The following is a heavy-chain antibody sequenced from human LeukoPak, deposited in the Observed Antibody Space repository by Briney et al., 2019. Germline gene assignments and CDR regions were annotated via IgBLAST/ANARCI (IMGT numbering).Heavy chain of an antibody. CDR2: IKNDGTEK. CDR3: ARPGGSSWYPFDY. Sequence: PGGSLRLSCAASGFSFSNYWMTWIRQAPGKGLEWVANIKNDGTEKYYVDSVKGRFTISRDTARNSLYLQMNSLRAEDTAVYYCARPGGSSWYPFDYWGQGTLVTVSS. J-gene: IGHJ4*02. V-gene: IGHV3-7*01. D-gene: IGHD6-13*01. CDR1: GFSFSNYW.